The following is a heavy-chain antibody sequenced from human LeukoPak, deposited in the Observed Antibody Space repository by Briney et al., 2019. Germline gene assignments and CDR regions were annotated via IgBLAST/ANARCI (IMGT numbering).Heavy chain of an antibody. CDR2: IYPGGTT. CDR3: AREPGQWLFYSMYYFDY. D-gene: IGHD3-22*01. CDR1: GFAVSSVY. Sequence: GGSLRLSCAASGFAVSSVYMTWVRLAPGKGPECVSVIYPGGTTIYADSVKGRFTISRDDSKNSLYLQMNSLRDEDTAVYYCAREPGQWLFYSMYYFDYWGQGTLVTVSS. J-gene: IGHJ4*02. V-gene: IGHV3-53*01.